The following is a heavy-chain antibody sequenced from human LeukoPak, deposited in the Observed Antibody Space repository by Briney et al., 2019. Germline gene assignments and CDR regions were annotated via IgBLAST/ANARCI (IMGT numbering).Heavy chain of an antibody. J-gene: IGHJ4*02. CDR3: ARGAYYGSGSYLYF. D-gene: IGHD3-10*01. V-gene: IGHV1-69*13. Sequence: GASVKVSCKASGGSFSSFAISWVRQAPGQGLEWMGEIIPVFYRRNYAQNFKGRVTITADASTSTVYMELSSLRSEDTAVYYCARGAYYGSGSYLYFWGQGTLVTVSS. CDR2: IIPVFYRR. CDR1: GGSFSSFA.